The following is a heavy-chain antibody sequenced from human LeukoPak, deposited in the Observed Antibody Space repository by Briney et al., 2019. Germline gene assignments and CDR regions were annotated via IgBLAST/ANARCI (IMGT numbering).Heavy chain of an antibody. CDR3: ARVVGEAFDI. J-gene: IGHJ3*02. V-gene: IGHV4-59*12. Sequence: SETLSLTCTVSGGSISSYYWSWIRQPPGKGLEWIGSIYYSGSTYYNPSLKSRVTISVDTSKNQFSLKLSSVTAADTAVYYCARVVGEAFDIWGQGTMVTVSS. CDR1: GGSISSYY. CDR2: IYYSGST.